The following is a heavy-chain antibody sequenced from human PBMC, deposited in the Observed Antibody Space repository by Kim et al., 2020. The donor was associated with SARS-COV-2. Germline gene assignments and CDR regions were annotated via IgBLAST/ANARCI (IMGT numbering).Heavy chain of an antibody. CDR3: ARHWGPEKDRHWYFDL. Sequence: GESLKISCKGSGYTFTNEWIGWVRQMPGKGLEYLGLIFPANSDTRNNPSFQGQVTMSVDKSISTAYLQWNSLEASDSGMYYCARHWGPEKDRHWYFDLWGRGTLVTVSS. J-gene: IGHJ2*01. V-gene: IGHV5-51*01. CDR1: GYTFTNEW. D-gene: IGHD3-16*01. CDR2: IFPANSDT.